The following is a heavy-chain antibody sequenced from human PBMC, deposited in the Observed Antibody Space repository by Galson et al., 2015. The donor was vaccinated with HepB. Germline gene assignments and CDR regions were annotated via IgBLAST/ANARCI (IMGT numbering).Heavy chain of an antibody. V-gene: IGHV2-5*02. CDR2: IYWDDDK. D-gene: IGHD2-2*01. J-gene: IGHJ3*01. CDR1: GFSLTTSGVG. CDR3: APLMPTFAFDV. Sequence: PALVKPTQTLTLTCTFSGFSLTTSGVGVGWIRQPPGKALEWLALIYWDDDKRYSPSLKNRLTITKDTSKNQVVLTMTNMDPVDTATYYCAPLMPTFAFDVWGPGTLVTVSS.